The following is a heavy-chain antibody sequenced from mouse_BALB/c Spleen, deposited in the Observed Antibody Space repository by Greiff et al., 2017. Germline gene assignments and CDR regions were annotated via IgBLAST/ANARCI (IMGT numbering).Heavy chain of an antibody. D-gene: IGHD4-1*01. CDR1: GYTFTSYT. V-gene: IGHV1-4*01. CDR3: ARSGLGRVYYYAMDY. J-gene: IGHJ4*01. Sequence: VMLVESGAELARPGASVKMSCKASGYTFTSYTMHWVKQRPGQGLEWIGYINPSSGYTNYNQKFKDKATLTADKSSSTAYMQLSSLTSEDSAVYYCARSGLGRVYYYAMDYWGQGTSVTVSS. CDR2: INPSSGYT.